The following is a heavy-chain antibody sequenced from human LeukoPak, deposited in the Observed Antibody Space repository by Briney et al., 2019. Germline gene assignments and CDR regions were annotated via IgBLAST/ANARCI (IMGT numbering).Heavy chain of an antibody. CDR2: IYYSGST. D-gene: IGHD1-26*01. V-gene: IGHV4-39*07. Sequence: SETLSLTCTVSGGSISSSSYYWGWIRQPPGKELEWIGSIYYSGSTYYNPSLKSRVTISVDTSKNQFSLKLSSVTAADTAVYYCARVWWMVGARWFDPWGQGTLVTVSS. CDR1: GGSISSSSYY. J-gene: IGHJ5*02. CDR3: ARVWWMVGARWFDP.